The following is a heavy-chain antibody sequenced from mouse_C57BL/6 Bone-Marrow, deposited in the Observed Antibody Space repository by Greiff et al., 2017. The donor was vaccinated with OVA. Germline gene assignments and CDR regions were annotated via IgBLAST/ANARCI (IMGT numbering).Heavy chain of an antibody. CDR1: GYTFTDYY. J-gene: IGHJ3*01. CDR2: INPNNGGT. V-gene: IGHV1-26*01. Sequence: EVKLQQSGPELVKPGASVKISCKASGYTFTDYYMNWVKQSHGKSLEWIGDINPNNGGTSYNQKFKGKATLTVDKSSSTAYMELRSLTSEDSAVYYCASSWLLRFAYWGQGTLVTVSA. D-gene: IGHD2-3*01. CDR3: ASSWLLRFAY.